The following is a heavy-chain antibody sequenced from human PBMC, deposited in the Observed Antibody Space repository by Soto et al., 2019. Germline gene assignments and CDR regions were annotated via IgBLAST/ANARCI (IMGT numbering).Heavy chain of an antibody. J-gene: IGHJ5*02. CDR3: AKSLNINWKNWFDL. V-gene: IGHV3-23*01. D-gene: IGHD1-1*01. CDR1: GFPFSTSA. CDR2: ISDSDGRT. Sequence: EGQILESGGGLVQPGGSLRLSCVASGFPFSTSAMNWVRRAPGKGPGWVSIISDSDGRTYYADSVKGRFTISRDNSRNTLFLDMNSLRAEDTAVYYCAKSLNINWKNWFDLWGQGTLVTVSA.